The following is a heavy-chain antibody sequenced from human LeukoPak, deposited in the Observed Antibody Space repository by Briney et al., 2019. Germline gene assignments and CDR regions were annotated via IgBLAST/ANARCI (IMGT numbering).Heavy chain of an antibody. CDR2: ISSSSSYI. V-gene: IGHV3-21*01. CDR3: ARVLSARSGGYDAFDI. CDR1: GFTFSDYW. J-gene: IGHJ3*02. Sequence: GGSLRLSCAASGFTFSDYWMHWVRQAPGKGLVWVSFISSSSSYIYYADSVKGRFTISRDNAKNSLYLQMNSLRAGDTAMYYCARVLSARSGGYDAFDIWGQGTMVTVSS. D-gene: IGHD6-25*01.